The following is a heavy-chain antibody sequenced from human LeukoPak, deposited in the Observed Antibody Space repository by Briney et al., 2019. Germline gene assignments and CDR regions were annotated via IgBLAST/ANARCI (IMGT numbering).Heavy chain of an antibody. Sequence: PGGSLRLSCAASGFTVSSNYMSWVRQAPGKGLEWVSVIYSGGSTYYADSVKGRFTTSRDNSKNTLYLQMNSLRAEDTAVYYCARDYYDSSGYYSWGQGTLVTVSS. CDR1: GFTVSSNY. J-gene: IGHJ4*02. D-gene: IGHD3-22*01. CDR3: ARDYYDSSGYYS. V-gene: IGHV3-66*01. CDR2: IYSGGST.